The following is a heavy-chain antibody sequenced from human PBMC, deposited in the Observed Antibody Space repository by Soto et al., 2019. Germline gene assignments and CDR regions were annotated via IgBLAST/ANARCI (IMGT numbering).Heavy chain of an antibody. V-gene: IGHV4-34*01. CDR3: ARERGDDAFDI. CDR1: GGSFSGYY. Sequence: QVQLQQWGAGLLKPSETLSLTCAVYGGSFSGYYWSWIRQPPGKGLEWIGEINHSGSTNYNPSLKSRVTISVDTSKNQFSLKLSSVTAADTAVYYCARERGDDAFDIWGQGTMVTVSS. J-gene: IGHJ3*02. D-gene: IGHD3-10*01. CDR2: INHSGST.